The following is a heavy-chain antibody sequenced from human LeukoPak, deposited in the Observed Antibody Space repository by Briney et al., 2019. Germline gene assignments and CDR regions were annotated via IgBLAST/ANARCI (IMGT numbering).Heavy chain of an antibody. V-gene: IGHV1-18*01. CDR3: ARDMAAAGTGDY. CDR2: ISAYNGST. Sequence: ASVKVSCKASGYTFTSYGISWVRQAPGQGLEWMGWISAYNGSTNYAQKLQCRVTMTTDTSTSTAYMELRSLRSDDTAVYYCARDMAAAGTGDYWGQGTLVTVSS. D-gene: IGHD6-13*01. CDR1: GYTFTSYG. J-gene: IGHJ4*02.